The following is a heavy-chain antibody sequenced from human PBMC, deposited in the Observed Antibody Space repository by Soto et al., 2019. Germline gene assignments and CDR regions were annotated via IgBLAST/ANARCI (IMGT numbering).Heavy chain of an antibody. CDR3: ARGYNPGHPGVYYYYMDV. Sequence: GGSLRLSCAASGFTFSSYDMHWVRQATGKGLEWVSAIGTAGDTYYPGSVKGRFTISRENAKNSLYLQMNSLRAGDTAVYYCARGYNPGHPGVYYYYMDVWGKGTTVTVSS. D-gene: IGHD3-10*01. CDR1: GFTFSSYD. CDR2: IGTAGDT. J-gene: IGHJ6*03. V-gene: IGHV3-13*01.